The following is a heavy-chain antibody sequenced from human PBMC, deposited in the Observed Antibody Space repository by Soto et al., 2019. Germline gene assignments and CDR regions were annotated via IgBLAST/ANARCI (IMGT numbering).Heavy chain of an antibody. V-gene: IGHV1-18*01. Sequence: ASVKVSCKASGYTFTSYGISWVRQAPGQGLEWMGWISAYNGSTNYAQKLQGRVTMTTDTSTSTAYMELRSLRSDDTAVYYCARDTALLGDFWSRYPPLDPWGQGTLVTVSS. CDR2: ISAYNGST. CDR1: GYTFTSYG. J-gene: IGHJ5*02. D-gene: IGHD3-3*01. CDR3: ARDTALLGDFWSRYPPLDP.